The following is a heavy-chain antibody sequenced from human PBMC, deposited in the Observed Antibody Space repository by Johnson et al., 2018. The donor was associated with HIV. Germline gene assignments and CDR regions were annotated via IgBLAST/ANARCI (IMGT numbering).Heavy chain of an antibody. CDR2: INWNGGRT. D-gene: IGHD5-18*01. V-gene: IGHV3-20*04. Sequence: VQLVESGGGVVQPGGSLRLSCAASGFTFDDYGMSWVRQAPGKGLEWVSGINWNGGRTGYADSVKGRFTISRDISKNTLSLQMNSLRAEDTAVYYCARRDAALVTAAFDIWGQGTMVTVSS. CDR1: GFTFDDYG. CDR3: ARRDAALVTAAFDI. J-gene: IGHJ3*02.